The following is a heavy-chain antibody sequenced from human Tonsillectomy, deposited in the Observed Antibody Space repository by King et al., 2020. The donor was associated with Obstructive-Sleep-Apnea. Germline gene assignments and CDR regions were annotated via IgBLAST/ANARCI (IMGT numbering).Heavy chain of an antibody. CDR2: IKTKSDGGTT. J-gene: IGHJ6*02. Sequence: VQLVESGGGLVKPGGSLRLSCAASGFTFSNAWMTWVRQAPGKGLEWVGRIKTKSDGGTTEYAAPVKDRFTISRDDSKNTVYLQMNSLKIEDTALYYCVKGPKVYGMDVWGQGTTVTVSS. CDR3: VKGPKVYGMDV. V-gene: IGHV3-15*01. CDR1: GFTFSNAW.